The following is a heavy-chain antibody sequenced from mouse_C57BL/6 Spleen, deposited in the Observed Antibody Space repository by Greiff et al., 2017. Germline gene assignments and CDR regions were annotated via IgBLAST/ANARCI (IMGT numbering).Heavy chain of an antibody. V-gene: IGHV1-50*01. CDR3: ARSPITTVVATDFDY. Sequence: QVQLQQPGAELVKPGASVKLSCKASGYTFTSYWMQWVKQRPGQGLEWIGEIDPSDCYTNYNQKFKGKATLTVDTSSSTASMQLSSLTSEDSAVYYCARSPITTVVATDFDYWGQGTTLTVSS. CDR1: GYTFTSYW. D-gene: IGHD1-1*01. J-gene: IGHJ2*01. CDR2: IDPSDCYT.